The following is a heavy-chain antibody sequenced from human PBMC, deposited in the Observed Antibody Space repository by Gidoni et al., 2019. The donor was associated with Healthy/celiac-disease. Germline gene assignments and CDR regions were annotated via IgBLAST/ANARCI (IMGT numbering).Heavy chain of an antibody. Sequence: QVQLQESGPGLVKPSETLSLTCTVSGGSISSYYWSWIRQPPGKGLEWIGYIYYSGSTNYNPSLKSRVTISVDTSKNQFSLKLSSVTAADTAVYYCARGRGYDSSGYDYWGQGTLVTVSS. V-gene: IGHV4-59*01. D-gene: IGHD3-22*01. J-gene: IGHJ4*02. CDR2: IYYSGST. CDR3: ARGRGYDSSGYDY. CDR1: GGSISSYY.